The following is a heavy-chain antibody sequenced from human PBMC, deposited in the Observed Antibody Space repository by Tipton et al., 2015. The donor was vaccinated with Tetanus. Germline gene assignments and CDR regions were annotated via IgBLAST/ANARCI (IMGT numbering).Heavy chain of an antibody. CDR2: IFYGGTT. V-gene: IGHV4-59*01. CDR3: ARANYDFPKKGPFDS. Sequence: TLSLTCTVSGDSITSFYWSWIRQPPGKGLEWIGYIFYGGTTNYNPSLKSRVTISLDTSKNQFSLKLTSVTAADTAVYYCARANYDFPKKGPFDSWGQGTLVIVSS. D-gene: IGHD3-3*01. CDR1: GDSITSFY. J-gene: IGHJ4*02.